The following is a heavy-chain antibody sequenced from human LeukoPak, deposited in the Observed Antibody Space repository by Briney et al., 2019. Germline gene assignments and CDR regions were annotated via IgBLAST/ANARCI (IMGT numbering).Heavy chain of an antibody. CDR2: ISSATSTI. V-gene: IGHV3-48*04. J-gene: IGHJ5*02. Sequence: PGGSPRLSCAASGFTFSSTGMNWVRQAPGKGLEWVSYISSATSTIYYADSVKGRFTISRDNAENSLYLQMNSLRAEDTAVYYCARDVTYYGGDWFDPWGQGILVTVSS. CDR1: GFTFSSTG. CDR3: ARDVTYYGGDWFDP. D-gene: IGHD4-23*01.